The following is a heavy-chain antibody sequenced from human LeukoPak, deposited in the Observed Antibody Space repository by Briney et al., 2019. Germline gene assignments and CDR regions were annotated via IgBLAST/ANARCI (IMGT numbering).Heavy chain of an antibody. V-gene: IGHV1-69*13. CDR1: GGTFISYA. CDR2: IIPIFGTA. Sequence: SVKVSCKASGGTFISYAISWVRQAPGQGLEWMGGIIPIFGTANYAQKFQGRVTITADESTSTAYMELSSLRAEDTAVFYCARDQYDTWSRRGNFDSWGQGTLVIVSS. CDR3: ARDQYDTWSRRGNFDS. D-gene: IGHD3-3*01. J-gene: IGHJ4*02.